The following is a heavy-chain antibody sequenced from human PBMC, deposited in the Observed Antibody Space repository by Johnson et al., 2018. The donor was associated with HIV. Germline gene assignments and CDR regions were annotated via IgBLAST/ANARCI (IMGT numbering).Heavy chain of an antibody. Sequence: VESGGGVVQPGRSLRLSCAASGFTFSSYGMHWVRQAPGKGLEWVALVSYDGSNKYYADSVKGRFTISRDNSKNTLYLQMNSLKTEDTAVYYCTTDQVGRNYGGKHHIWGQGTMVTVSS. CDR1: GFTFSSYG. D-gene: IGHD3-16*01. V-gene: IGHV3-33*05. CDR3: TTDQVGRNYGGKHHI. J-gene: IGHJ3*02. CDR2: VSYDGSNK.